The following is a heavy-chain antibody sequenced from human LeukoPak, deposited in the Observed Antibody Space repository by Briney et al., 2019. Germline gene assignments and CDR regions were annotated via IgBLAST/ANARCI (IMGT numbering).Heavy chain of an antibody. CDR3: ANSGTSRYFDWLLYSPQDAFGI. CDR2: ISGSGGST. Sequence: GGSLRLSCAASGFTFSSYAMSWVRQAPGKGLEWVSAISGSGGSTYYADSVKGRFTISRDNSKNTLYLQMNSLRAEDTAVYYCANSGTSRYFDWLLYSPQDAFGIWGQGTMVTVSS. V-gene: IGHV3-23*01. J-gene: IGHJ3*02. D-gene: IGHD3-9*01. CDR1: GFTFSSYA.